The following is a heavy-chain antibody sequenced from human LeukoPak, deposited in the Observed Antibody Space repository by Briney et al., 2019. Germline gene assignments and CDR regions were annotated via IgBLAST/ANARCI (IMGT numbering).Heavy chain of an antibody. CDR1: GGSISSYY. D-gene: IGHD2/OR15-2a*01. Sequence: SETPSLTCTVSGGSISSYYWSWIRQPPGKGLEWIGYIFYSGSTNYNPSLKSRVTISVDTSKNQFSLKLSSVTAADTAVYYCARVFSYPLRAPFDPWGQGTLVTVSS. J-gene: IGHJ5*02. CDR3: ARVFSYPLRAPFDP. CDR2: IFYSGST. V-gene: IGHV4-59*01.